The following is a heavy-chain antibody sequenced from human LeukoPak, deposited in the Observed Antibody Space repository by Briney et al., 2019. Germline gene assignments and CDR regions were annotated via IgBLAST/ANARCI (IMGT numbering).Heavy chain of an antibody. CDR2: ISGTGDST. CDR3: AKTPIAAAGLDWFDP. V-gene: IGHV3-23*01. J-gene: IGHJ5*02. D-gene: IGHD6-13*01. CDR1: GFTFSTYA. Sequence: GGSLRLSCAASGFTFSTYAMSWVRQAPGKGLEWVSAISGTGDSTYYVDSVKGRFTISRDNSKNTLYLQMNSLRAEDTAVYYCAKTPIAAAGLDWFDPWGQGTLVTVSS.